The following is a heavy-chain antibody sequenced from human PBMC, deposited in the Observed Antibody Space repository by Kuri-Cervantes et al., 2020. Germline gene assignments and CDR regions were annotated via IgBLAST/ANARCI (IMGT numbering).Heavy chain of an antibody. CDR1: GYTFTSYY. CDR3: ATQISSSSWYGSGWTNWFDP. CDR2: INPSGGST. J-gene: IGHJ5*02. Sequence: ASVKVSCKASGYTFTSYYMHWVRQAPGQGLEWMGIINPSGGSTSYAQKFQGRVTMTRDTSTSTVYMELSSLRSEDTAVYYCATQISSSSWYGSGWTNWFDPWGQGTLVTVSS. V-gene: IGHV1-46*01. D-gene: IGHD6-13*01.